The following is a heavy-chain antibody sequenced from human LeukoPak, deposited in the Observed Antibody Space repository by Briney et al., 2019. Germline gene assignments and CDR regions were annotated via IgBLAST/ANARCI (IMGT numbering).Heavy chain of an antibody. CDR3: ARGRVRASYYYYGMDV. J-gene: IGHJ6*02. CDR1: GGSFSGYY. D-gene: IGHD3-3*01. V-gene: IGHV4-34*01. Sequence: SETLSLTCAVYGGSFSGYYWSWIRQPPGKGLEWIGGINHSGSTNYNPSLKSRVTISVDTSKNQFSLKLSSVTAADTAVYYCARGRVRASYYYYGMDVWGQGTTVTVSS. CDR2: INHSGST.